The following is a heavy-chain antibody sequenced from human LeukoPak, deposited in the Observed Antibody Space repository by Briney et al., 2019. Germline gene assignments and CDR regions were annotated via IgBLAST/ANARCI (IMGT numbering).Heavy chain of an antibody. CDR3: ARAPSEIGGYYPEYFRH. CDR2: IKSDGST. CDR1: GFTFTTYW. J-gene: IGHJ1*01. D-gene: IGHD3-22*01. Sequence: GGSLGLSCAASGFTFTTYWMHWVRQAPGKGLVWVSRIKSDGSTNYADSVKGRFTISRDNAKNTVSLQMNSLRPEDTGVYYCARAPSEIGGYYPEYFRHWGQGTLVTVSS. V-gene: IGHV3-74*01.